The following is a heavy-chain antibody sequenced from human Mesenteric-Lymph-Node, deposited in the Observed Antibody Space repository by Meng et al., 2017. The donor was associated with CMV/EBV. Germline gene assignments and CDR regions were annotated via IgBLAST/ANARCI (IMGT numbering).Heavy chain of an antibody. V-gene: IGHV3-9*01. CDR2: ISWDSGSR. J-gene: IGHJ4*02. CDR3: AKGPGVDDHLLPDY. D-gene: IGHD3-10*01. Sequence: GGSLRLSCAASGFTFDDYPMHWVRQGPGKGLEWVSGISWDSGSRGYADSVKGRFTISRDNAKNSLYLQMNSLRVGDTALYYCAKGPGVDDHLLPDYWGQGTLVTVSS. CDR1: GFTFDDYP.